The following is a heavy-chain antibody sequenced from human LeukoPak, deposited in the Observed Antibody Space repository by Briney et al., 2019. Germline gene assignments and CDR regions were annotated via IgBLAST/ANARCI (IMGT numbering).Heavy chain of an antibody. CDR2: ISDSSTTI. D-gene: IGHD3/OR15-3a*01. V-gene: IGHV3-48*01. Sequence: GGSLRLSCAASRFTFSSHNMHWVRQAPGKGLEWVSYISDSSTTIYYADSVKGRFTISRDNARNSLYLQMNSLRAEDTAVYYCARDRGDFWTGYYTNYFDYWGQGTLVTVSS. J-gene: IGHJ4*02. CDR3: ARDRGDFWTGYYTNYFDY. CDR1: RFTFSSHN.